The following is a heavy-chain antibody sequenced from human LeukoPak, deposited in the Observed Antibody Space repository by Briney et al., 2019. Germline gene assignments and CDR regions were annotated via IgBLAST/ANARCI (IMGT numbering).Heavy chain of an antibody. Sequence: PGGSLRLSCAVSGFTVSSNYMSWVRQAPGKGLEWVSIIYSGGSTYYADSVKGRFTLSRDNSNNTLYLQMNSLRAEDTAVYFCARDVSMVRGYFDSWGQGILVTVSS. CDR3: ARDVSMVRGYFDS. J-gene: IGHJ4*02. D-gene: IGHD3-10*01. V-gene: IGHV3-53*01. CDR2: IYSGGST. CDR1: GFTVSSNY.